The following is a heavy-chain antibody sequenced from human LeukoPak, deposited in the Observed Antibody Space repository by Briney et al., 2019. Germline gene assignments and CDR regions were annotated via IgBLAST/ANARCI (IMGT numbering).Heavy chain of an antibody. D-gene: IGHD2-2*01. V-gene: IGHV4-34*01. CDR1: GGSFSGYY. Sequence: SETLSLTCAVSGGSFSGYYWSWVRQPPGKGLEWIGEINHSGSTNYNPSLKSRVTISVDTSKNQFSLKLSSVTAADTAVYYCAGVSVVVPFDYWGQGTLVTVSS. CDR3: AGVSVVVPFDY. CDR2: INHSGST. J-gene: IGHJ4*02.